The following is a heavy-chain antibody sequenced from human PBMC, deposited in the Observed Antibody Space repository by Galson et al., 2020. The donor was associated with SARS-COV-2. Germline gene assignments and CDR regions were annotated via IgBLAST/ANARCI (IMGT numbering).Heavy chain of an antibody. CDR3: ARGPYCSGGTCYSVGAFDF. J-gene: IGHJ3*01. V-gene: IGHV3-23*01. D-gene: IGHD2-15*01. CDR2: ISGSGNTT. Sequence: GGSLRLSCAASGFSFSRYAMTWVRQAPGKGLEWVSGISGSGNTTYYADSVKGRFTNSRDNSKNTLYLQMNSLRAEDTAVYYCARGPYCSGGTCYSVGAFDFWGQGTMVTVSS. CDR1: GFSFSRYA.